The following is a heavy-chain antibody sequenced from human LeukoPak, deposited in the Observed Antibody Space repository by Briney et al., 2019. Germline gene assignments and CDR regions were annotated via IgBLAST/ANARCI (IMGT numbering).Heavy chain of an antibody. CDR2: INHSGST. CDR1: GGSFSGYY. Sequence: PLETLSLTCAVYGGSFSGYYWSWIRQPPGKGLEWIGEINHSGSTNYNPSLKSRVTISVDTSKNQFSLKLSSVTAADTAVYYCARGRGLLWFGELLSNWFDPWGQGTLVTVSS. V-gene: IGHV4-34*01. CDR3: ARGRGLLWFGELLSNWFDP. J-gene: IGHJ5*02. D-gene: IGHD3-10*01.